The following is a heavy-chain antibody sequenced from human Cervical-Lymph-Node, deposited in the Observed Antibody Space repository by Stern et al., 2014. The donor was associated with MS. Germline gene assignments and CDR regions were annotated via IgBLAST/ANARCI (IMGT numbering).Heavy chain of an antibody. CDR2: ISYIGST. J-gene: IGHJ4*02. CDR3: ARSDRLWGSFDY. D-gene: IGHD3-16*01. V-gene: IGHV4-31*03. Sequence: QVQLQESGPGLVKPSQTLSLTCTVSGASISTVGYYWSWIRQHPGKGLEWIAYISYIGSTYYNPSLKSRVSLSADTSKNQFSLNLTSVTAADTALYYCARSDRLWGSFDYWGQGTLVAVSS. CDR1: GASISTVGYY.